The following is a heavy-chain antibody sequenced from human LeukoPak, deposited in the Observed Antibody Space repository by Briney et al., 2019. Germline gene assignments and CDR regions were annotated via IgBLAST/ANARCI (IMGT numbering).Heavy chain of an antibody. Sequence: ASVKVSCKASGYSFTRYGISWVRQAPGQGLEWMGWISAYNGYTNYAQKLQGRVTMTTDTSTSTAYMELRSLRSDDTAVYYCARVGYCSSTSCYSAYYFDYWGQGTLVTVSS. J-gene: IGHJ4*02. V-gene: IGHV1-18*01. CDR2: ISAYNGYT. CDR3: ARVGYCSSTSCYSAYYFDY. D-gene: IGHD2-2*02. CDR1: GYSFTRYG.